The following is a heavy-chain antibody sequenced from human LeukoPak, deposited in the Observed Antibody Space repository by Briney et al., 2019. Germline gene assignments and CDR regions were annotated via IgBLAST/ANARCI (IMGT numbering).Heavy chain of an antibody. CDR3: ARGDSWVDY. J-gene: IGHJ4*02. CDR1: GGSISSGGYY. V-gene: IGHV4-61*08. CDR2: IGNSGTT. D-gene: IGHD3-22*01. Sequence: SQTLSLTCTVSGGSISSGGYYWSWIRQPPGKGLEWIGYIGNSGTTNYNPSLKSRVTISVDTSKNQFSLNLSSVTAADTAVYYCARGDSWVDYWGQGTLVTVSS.